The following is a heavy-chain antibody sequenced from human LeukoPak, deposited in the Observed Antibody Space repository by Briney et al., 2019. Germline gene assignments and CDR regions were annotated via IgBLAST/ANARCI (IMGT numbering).Heavy chain of an antibody. CDR1: GGSFSGYY. CDR2: INHSGST. D-gene: IGHD3-10*01. CDR3: ARDRLHYYGSGRRAFDI. Sequence: PSETLSLTCAVYGGSFSGYYWSWIRQPPGKGLEWIGEINHSGSTNYNPSLKSRVAISVDTSKNQFSLKLSSVTAADTAVYYCARDRLHYYGSGRRAFDIWGQGTMVTVSS. V-gene: IGHV4-34*01. J-gene: IGHJ3*02.